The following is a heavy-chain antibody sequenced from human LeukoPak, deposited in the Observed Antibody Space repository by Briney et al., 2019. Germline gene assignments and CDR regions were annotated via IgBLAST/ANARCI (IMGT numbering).Heavy chain of an antibody. D-gene: IGHD1-26*01. CDR1: GDTFNSYG. Sequence: QPGRSLRLSCAASGDTFNSYGMQWVRQAPGRGLWWGAVISYVTSDKYYADSVRGRFTISRDNSKNTLYLQMNSLRTEDTAVSYCAGGGGRDIDYWGQGTLVTVSS. V-gene: IGHV3-30*03. J-gene: IGHJ4*02. CDR3: AGGGGRDIDY. CDR2: ISYVTSDK.